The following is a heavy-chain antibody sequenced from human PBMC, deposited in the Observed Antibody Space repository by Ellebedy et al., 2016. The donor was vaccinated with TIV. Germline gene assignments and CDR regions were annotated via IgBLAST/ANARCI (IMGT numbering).Heavy chain of an antibody. Sequence: SVKVSCXASGGTFSSYAISWVRQAPGQGLEWMGRIIPILGIANYAQKFQGRVTITADKSTSTAYMELSSLRSEDTAVYYCARDPPPSGYDSPVFDYWGQGTLVTVSS. CDR1: GGTFSSYA. J-gene: IGHJ4*02. D-gene: IGHD5-12*01. CDR3: ARDPPPSGYDSPVFDY. CDR2: IIPILGIA. V-gene: IGHV1-69*04.